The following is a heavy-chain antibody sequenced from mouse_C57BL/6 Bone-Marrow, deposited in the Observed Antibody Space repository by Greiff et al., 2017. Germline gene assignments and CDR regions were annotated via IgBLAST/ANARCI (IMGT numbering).Heavy chain of an antibody. CDR1: GYAFSSYW. V-gene: IGHV1-80*01. CDR2: IYPGDGDT. CDR3: ARKIYGNYHYFDD. D-gene: IGHD2-1*01. J-gene: IGHJ2*01. Sequence: QVQLQQSGAELVKPGASVKISCKASGYAFSSYWMNWVKQRPGKGLEWIGQIYPGDGDTNYNGKFKGKATLTADKSSSTAYMQLSSLTSEDSAVYFCARKIYGNYHYFDDWGQGTTLTVSS.